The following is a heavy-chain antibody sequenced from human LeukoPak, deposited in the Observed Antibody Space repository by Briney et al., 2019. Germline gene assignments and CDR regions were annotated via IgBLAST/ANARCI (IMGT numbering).Heavy chain of an antibody. CDR1: GYSFNIHH. D-gene: IGHD3-10*01. Sequence: GASVKVSCKTSGYSFNIHHGHWVRQAPGQGLEWMGVKFSHDGSTSNTQKFQGRITMTRDTSTSTVYMELSSLRSEDTAVYYCARDSGNFHYDMDVWGQGTTVIVSS. V-gene: IGHV1-46*02. CDR3: ARDSGNFHYDMDV. CDR2: KFSHDGST. J-gene: IGHJ6*02.